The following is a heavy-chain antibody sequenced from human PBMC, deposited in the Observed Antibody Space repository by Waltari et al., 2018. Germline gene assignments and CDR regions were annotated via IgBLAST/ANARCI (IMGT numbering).Heavy chain of an antibody. CDR1: GGALSSYP. CDR3: ARGAAAGPSYFLDY. Sequence: QVQLVQSGAEVKKPGSSVRISCKASGGALSSYPFNWVRQAPGQGLEWMGGVNPILGTAHFSQTFQGRVTLTADESTTTGYMELSSLRSEDTAVYYCARGAAAGPSYFLDYWGQGTLVTVSS. J-gene: IGHJ4*02. CDR2: VNPILGTA. D-gene: IGHD1-26*01. V-gene: IGHV1-69*12.